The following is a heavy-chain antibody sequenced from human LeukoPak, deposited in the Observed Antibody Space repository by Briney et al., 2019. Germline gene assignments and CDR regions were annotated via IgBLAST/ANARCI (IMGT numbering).Heavy chain of an antibody. D-gene: IGHD4-17*01. CDR3: ARYGSYFDY. V-gene: IGHV5-51*01. CDR1: GFSLISYW. Sequence: GESLKISCKVSGFSLISYWIGWVRQMPGRGLEWMGIIYPFNSDIRYSPSSQGQVTVSFDKSISTAYLQWSSLKASDTAMYYCARYGSYFDYWGQGTLVTVSS. J-gene: IGHJ4*02. CDR2: IYPFNSDI.